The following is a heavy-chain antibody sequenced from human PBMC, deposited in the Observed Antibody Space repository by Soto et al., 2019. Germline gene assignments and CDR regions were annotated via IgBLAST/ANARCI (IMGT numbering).Heavy chain of an antibody. CDR2: MFHSGGA. CDR3: ATGNVDSMLEY. Sequence: SETLSLTCVVSDGSISTYDWWTWVRQPPGKGLEWIGKMFHSGGADYSPSLTSRVTISADASKNHFCLRLTAVTAADTAVYYCATGNVDSMLEYWGQGTKVSVSS. D-gene: IGHD3-3*01. J-gene: IGHJ4*02. V-gene: IGHV4-4*02. CDR1: DGSISTYDW.